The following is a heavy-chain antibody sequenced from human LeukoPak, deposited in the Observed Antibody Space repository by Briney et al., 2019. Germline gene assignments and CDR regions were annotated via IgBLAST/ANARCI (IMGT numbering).Heavy chain of an antibody. CDR2: IRFDENHK. CDR3: ATQRSQNFCYSLDF. D-gene: IGHD5-24*01. CDR1: GFNFRPYG. Sequence: TGGSLRLSCAASGFNFRPYGMHWVRQAPGKGLEWVAFIRFDENHKYYADSVKGRFTISGDISRNTVYLQLDSLRAEDTALYYCATQRSQNFCYSLDFWGKGTTVTVSS. V-gene: IGHV3-30*02. J-gene: IGHJ6*03.